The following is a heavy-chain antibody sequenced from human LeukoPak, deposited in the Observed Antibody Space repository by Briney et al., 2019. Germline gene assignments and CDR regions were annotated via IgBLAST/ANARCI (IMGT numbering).Heavy chain of an antibody. J-gene: IGHJ4*02. CDR3: ARRAFGDCGGDCYSGMEDFFDY. Sequence: PSETLSLTCTVSGGSISSSSYYWGWIRQPPGKGLEWIGSIYYSGSTYYIPSLKSQFTISVDTSKNQFSLKLSSVTAADTAVYYCARRAFGDCGGDCYSGMEDFFDYWGQGTLVTVSS. V-gene: IGHV4-39*01. D-gene: IGHD2-21*02. CDR1: GGSISSSSYY. CDR2: IYYSGST.